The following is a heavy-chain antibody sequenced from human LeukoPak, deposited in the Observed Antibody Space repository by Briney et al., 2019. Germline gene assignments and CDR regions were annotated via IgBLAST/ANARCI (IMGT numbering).Heavy chain of an antibody. CDR2: ISAYNGNT. CDR3: ARAGYRAAAGLQVRVMDV. Sequence: EASVKVSCKASGYTFTSYGISWVRQAPGQGLEWMGWISAYNGNTNYAQKLQGRVAMTTDTSTSTAYMELRSLRSDDTAVYYCARAGYRAAAGLQVRVMDVWGKGTTVTVSS. D-gene: IGHD6-13*01. J-gene: IGHJ6*04. V-gene: IGHV1-18*01. CDR1: GYTFTSYG.